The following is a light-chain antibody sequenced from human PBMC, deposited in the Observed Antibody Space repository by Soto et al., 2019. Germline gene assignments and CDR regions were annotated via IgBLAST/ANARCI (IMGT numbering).Light chain of an antibody. Sequence: QSALTQPPSASGSPGQSVTVSCTGTSSDIGVYHYVSWYQQHPGKAPKLLIYEVTKRPSGVPDRFSGSKSGNTASLTVSGLQADDEPDYYCSSYAGSNNYVFGTGTKVTVL. J-gene: IGLJ1*01. CDR2: EVT. V-gene: IGLV2-8*01. CDR1: SSDIGVYHY. CDR3: SSYAGSNNYV.